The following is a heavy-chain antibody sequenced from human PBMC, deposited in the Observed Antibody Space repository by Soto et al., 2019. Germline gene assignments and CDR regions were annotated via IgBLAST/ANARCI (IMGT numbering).Heavy chain of an antibody. Sequence: EVQFLESGGGVVRPGGSLRLSCVASGLNFASYAMTWVRQSSGKGLEWVACITGNGAVTSYTDSVRGRFTISRDNFKNTLYLQVDSLRADDTAVYYCVKDPNGDYFGAFDFWGQGTTVIVSS. V-gene: IGHV3-23*01. D-gene: IGHD4-17*01. CDR1: GLNFASYA. CDR3: VKDPNGDYFGAFDF. CDR2: ITGNGAVT. J-gene: IGHJ3*01.